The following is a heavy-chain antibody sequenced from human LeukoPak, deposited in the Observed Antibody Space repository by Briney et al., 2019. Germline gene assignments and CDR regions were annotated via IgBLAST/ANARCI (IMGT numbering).Heavy chain of an antibody. D-gene: IGHD6-19*01. Sequence: ASVKVSCKASGYTFAGYYMHWVRQAPGQGLEWMGWINPNSGGTNYAQKFQGRVTMTTDTSISTAYMALSRLRSDDTAVYYCARVNKRIAVVGPDAFDIWGQGTMVTVSS. CDR3: ARVNKRIAVVGPDAFDI. CDR1: GYTFAGYY. J-gene: IGHJ3*02. V-gene: IGHV1-2*02. CDR2: INPNSGGT.